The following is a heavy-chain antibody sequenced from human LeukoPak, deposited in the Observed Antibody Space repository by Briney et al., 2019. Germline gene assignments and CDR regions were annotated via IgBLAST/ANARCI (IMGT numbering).Heavy chain of an antibody. CDR3: AKELRWSKKGDY. Sequence: GGSLRLSCAASGFTFSSYGMHWVRQAPGKGLEGVAFIRYDGSNKYYAGSVKGRFTISRDNSKNTLYLQMNSLRAEDTAVYYCAKELRWSKKGDYWGQGTLVTVSS. CDR1: GFTFSSYG. D-gene: IGHD4-23*01. J-gene: IGHJ4*02. V-gene: IGHV3-30*02. CDR2: IRYDGSNK.